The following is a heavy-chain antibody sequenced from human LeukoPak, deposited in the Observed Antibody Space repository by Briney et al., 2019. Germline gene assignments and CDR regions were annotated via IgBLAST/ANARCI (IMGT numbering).Heavy chain of an antibody. Sequence: PGGSLRLSCAASGFTFSSYAMHWVRQAPGKGLEWVAVISYDGSNKYYADSVKGRFTVSRDNSKNTLYLQMNSLRAGDTAVYYCARAPGAPLRYFDWLALDYWGQGTLVTVSS. CDR3: ARAPGAPLRYFDWLALDY. V-gene: IGHV3-30-3*01. J-gene: IGHJ4*02. D-gene: IGHD3-9*01. CDR2: ISYDGSNK. CDR1: GFTFSSYA.